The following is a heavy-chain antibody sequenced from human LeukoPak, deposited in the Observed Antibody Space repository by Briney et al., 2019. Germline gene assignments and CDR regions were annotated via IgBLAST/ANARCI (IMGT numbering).Heavy chain of an antibody. Sequence: PGGSLRLSCAASGFTFSTYWMSWVRQAPGKGLEWVAVISYDGSNKYYADSVKGRFTISRDNSKNTLYLQMNSLRAEDTAVYYCAKEGKTVTITGSDYYYGMDVWGQGTTVTVSS. J-gene: IGHJ6*02. CDR1: GFTFSTYW. D-gene: IGHD4-11*01. CDR2: ISYDGSNK. V-gene: IGHV3-30*18. CDR3: AKEGKTVTITGSDYYYGMDV.